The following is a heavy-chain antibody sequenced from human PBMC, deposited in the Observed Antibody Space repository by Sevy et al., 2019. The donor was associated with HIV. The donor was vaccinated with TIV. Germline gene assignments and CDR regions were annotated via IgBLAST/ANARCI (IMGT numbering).Heavy chain of an antibody. Sequence: GGSLRLSCAASGFTFSSYAMHWVRQAPGKGLEWVAVISYDGSNKYYADSVKGRFTISRDNSKNTLYLQMNSLRAEDTAAYYCARDRAVVAAAASYYYYGMDVWGQETRVTVSS. CDR3: ARDRAVVAAAASYYYYGMDV. CDR2: ISYDGSNK. CDR1: GFTFSSYA. J-gene: IGHJ6*02. D-gene: IGHD6-13*01. V-gene: IGHV3-30-3*01.